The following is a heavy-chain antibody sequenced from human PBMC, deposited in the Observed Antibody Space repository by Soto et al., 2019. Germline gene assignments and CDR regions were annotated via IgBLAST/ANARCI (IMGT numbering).Heavy chain of an antibody. Sequence: ASVKVSCKASGYTFTSYGISWVRQAPGQGLEWMGWISAYNGNTNYAQKLQGRVTMTTDTSPSTAYMELRSLRSDDTAVYYCARDVTVAGPYYYGMDVWGQGTTVTVSS. CDR1: GYTFTSYG. CDR3: ARDVTVAGPYYYGMDV. V-gene: IGHV1-18*01. CDR2: ISAYNGNT. J-gene: IGHJ6*02. D-gene: IGHD6-19*01.